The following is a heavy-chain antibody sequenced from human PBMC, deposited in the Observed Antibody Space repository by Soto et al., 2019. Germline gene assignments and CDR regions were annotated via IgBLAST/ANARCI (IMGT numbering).Heavy chain of an antibody. V-gene: IGHV1-69*06. CDR3: ARAGGGIAAAGTFDY. Sequence: QVQLVQSGAEVKKPGSSVKVSCKASGGTFSSYAISWVRQAPGQGLEWMGGIIPIFGTANYAQKFQGRVTITADKSTSTAYRERSSLRSEDTAVYYCARAGGGIAAAGTFDYWGQGTLVTVSS. CDR1: GGTFSSYA. CDR2: IIPIFGTA. D-gene: IGHD6-13*01. J-gene: IGHJ4*02.